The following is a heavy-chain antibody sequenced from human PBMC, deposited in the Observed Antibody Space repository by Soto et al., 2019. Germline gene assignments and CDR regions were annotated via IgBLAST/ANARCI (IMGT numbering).Heavy chain of an antibody. Sequence: ASVKVSCKASGYTFTGYYMHWVRQAPGQGLEWMGWINPNSGGTNYGQKFKGWVTMTRDTSISTAYMDLGRLRSYDTAVYYCPRDFLELPQFFGMDVWGQRTRVTVS. CDR2: INPNSGGT. J-gene: IGHJ6*02. CDR3: PRDFLELPQFFGMDV. D-gene: IGHD1-7*01. CDR1: GYTFTGYY. V-gene: IGHV1-2*04.